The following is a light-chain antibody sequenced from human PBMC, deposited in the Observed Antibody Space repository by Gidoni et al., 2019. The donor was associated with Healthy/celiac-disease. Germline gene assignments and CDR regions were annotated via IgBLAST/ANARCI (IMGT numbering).Light chain of an antibody. Sequence: QSALTQPASVSGSPGQSSTISCTGTSSAVGGYNYVSWYQQHPGKAPKLMIYDVSNRPSGVSNRFSGSKSGNTASLTISGLQAEDEADYYCSSYTSSSTLGVFGTGTKVTVL. CDR2: DVS. J-gene: IGLJ1*01. CDR1: SSAVGGYNY. V-gene: IGLV2-14*01. CDR3: SSYTSSSTLGV.